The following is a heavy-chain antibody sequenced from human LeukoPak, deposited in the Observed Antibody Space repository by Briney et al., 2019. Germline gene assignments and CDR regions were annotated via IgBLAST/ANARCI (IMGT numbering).Heavy chain of an antibody. J-gene: IGHJ4*02. Sequence: GGSLRLSCAASGFTVITNDMTCVRQAPGKRLEWGSVLYSDGNTKYADSVQGRFTISRDNSKNTLYLEMNSLSPDDTAVYYCARGVEPLAANTLAYWGQGTLVTVSS. CDR3: ARGVEPLAANTLAY. CDR2: LYSDGNT. V-gene: IGHV3-53*01. D-gene: IGHD1-14*01. CDR1: GFTVITND.